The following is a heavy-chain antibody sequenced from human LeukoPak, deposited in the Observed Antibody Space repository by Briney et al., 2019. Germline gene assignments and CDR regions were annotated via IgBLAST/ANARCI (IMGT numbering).Heavy chain of an antibody. CDR3: ATRKGKYCSGGSCYWFDP. CDR2: IIPTLDVA. D-gene: IGHD2-15*01. CDR1: GDNFSSYV. V-gene: IGHV1-69*04. Sequence: ASVKVSCKACGDNFSSYVITWVRQAAGQGLEWMGRIIPTLDVAHFAQKFKGRVTITADKSTNTAHLELSSLRSEDTAVYYCATRKGKYCSGGSCYWFDPWGQGTLVTVSS. J-gene: IGHJ5*02.